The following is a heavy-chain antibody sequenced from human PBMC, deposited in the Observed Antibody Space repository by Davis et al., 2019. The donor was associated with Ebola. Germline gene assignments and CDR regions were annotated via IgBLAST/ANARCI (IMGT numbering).Heavy chain of an antibody. V-gene: IGHV1-2*06. J-gene: IGHJ4*02. CDR1: GYTFADCY. CDR3: ARDGSGNYVDFDY. CDR2: IDSRSGDT. D-gene: IGHD4-23*01. Sequence: ASVKVSCKASGYTFADCYIHWVRLAPGQGLEWMGRIDSRSGDTNYAQKFQGRVTMTRDTSISTAYMELSRLTSDDTAVYYCARDGSGNYVDFDYWGQGTLVTVSS.